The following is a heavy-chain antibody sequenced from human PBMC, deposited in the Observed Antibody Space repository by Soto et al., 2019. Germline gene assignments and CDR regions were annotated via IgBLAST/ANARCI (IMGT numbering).Heavy chain of an antibody. V-gene: IGHV3-21*04. CDR2: ISSSSSYI. CDR3: ARNDIVPTYYYGMDV. CDR1: GFTFSSYS. J-gene: IGHJ6*02. D-gene: IGHD2-8*01. Sequence: GGSLRLSCAASGFTFSSYSMNWVRQAPGKGLEWVSSISSSSSYIYYADSVKGRFTISRDNAKNSLYLQMSSLRSEDTAVYYCARNDIVPTYYYGMDVWGQGTTVTVSS.